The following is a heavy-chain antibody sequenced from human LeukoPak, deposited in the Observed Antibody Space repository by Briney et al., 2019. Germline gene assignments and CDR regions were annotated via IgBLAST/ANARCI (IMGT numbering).Heavy chain of an antibody. CDR2: INPNSGGT. J-gene: IGHJ4*02. D-gene: IGHD2-15*01. Sequence: WASVKVSCKASGYTFTGYYMHWVRQAPGQGLEWMGWINPNSGGTNYAQKFQGRVTMTRDTSISTAYMELSRLRSDDTAVYYCAREDSSGTLSYYWGQGTLVTVSS. CDR1: GYTFTGYY. V-gene: IGHV1-2*02. CDR3: AREDSSGTLSYY.